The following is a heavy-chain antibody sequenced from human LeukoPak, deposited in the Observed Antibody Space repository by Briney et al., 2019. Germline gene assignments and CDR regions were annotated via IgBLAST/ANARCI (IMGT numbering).Heavy chain of an antibody. CDR3: ATTPTIFGVVTPYYFDY. J-gene: IGHJ4*02. Sequence: SETLSLTCTVSGGSISSYYWSWIRQPPGEGLEWIGYIYYSGSTNYNPSLKSRVTISVDTSKNQFSLKLSSVTAADTAVYYCATTPTIFGVVTPYYFDYWGQGTLVTVSS. V-gene: IGHV4-59*01. CDR2: IYYSGST. D-gene: IGHD3-3*01. CDR1: GGSISSYY.